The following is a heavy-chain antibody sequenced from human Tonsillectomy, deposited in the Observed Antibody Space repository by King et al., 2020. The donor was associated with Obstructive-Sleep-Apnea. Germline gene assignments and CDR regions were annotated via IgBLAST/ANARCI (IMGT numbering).Heavy chain of an antibody. CDR2: IRSRAYGGTI. J-gene: IGHJ6*02. V-gene: IGHV3-49*03. CDR3: SSSFLALKGDYYGVDV. CDR1: GFTFGDYA. Sequence: QLVQSGGGLVQPGRSLTLSCSSSGFTFGDYALSWFRQAPGKGLEWGGFIRSRAYGGTIQYASSGKGRFIISRDDSKNIVHLQMNSLETDDTAVYYCSSSFLALKGDYYGVDVWGQGTTVTVSS. D-gene: IGHD2/OR15-2a*01.